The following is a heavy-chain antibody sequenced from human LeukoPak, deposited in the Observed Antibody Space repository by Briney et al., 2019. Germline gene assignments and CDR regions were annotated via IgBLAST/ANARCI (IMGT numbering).Heavy chain of an antibody. J-gene: IGHJ2*01. CDR2: IYYSGST. CDR3: ARYWGVQLWPHWYFDL. CDR1: GGSISSYY. Sequence: SETLSLTCTVSGGSISSYYWSWFRQTPGKGPEWIGYIYYSGSTKYNPSLKSRLTISVDRSKTQFSLKLNSVTAADTAVYYCARYWGVQLWPHWYFDLWGRGSLVTVSS. D-gene: IGHD5-18*01. V-gene: IGHV4-59*01.